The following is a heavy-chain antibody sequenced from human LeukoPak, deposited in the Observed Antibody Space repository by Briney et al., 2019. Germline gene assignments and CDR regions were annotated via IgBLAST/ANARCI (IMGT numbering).Heavy chain of an antibody. CDR3: ASLSSGWNWYFDL. CDR1: GGTFSSYA. Sequence: GASVKVSCKASGGTFSSYAISWVRQAPGQGLEWMGGIIPIFGTANYAQKFQGRVTITADKSTSTAYMELSSLRSEDTAVYYCASLSSGWNWYFDLWGRGTLVTVSS. J-gene: IGHJ2*01. CDR2: IIPIFGTA. V-gene: IGHV1-69*06. D-gene: IGHD6-19*01.